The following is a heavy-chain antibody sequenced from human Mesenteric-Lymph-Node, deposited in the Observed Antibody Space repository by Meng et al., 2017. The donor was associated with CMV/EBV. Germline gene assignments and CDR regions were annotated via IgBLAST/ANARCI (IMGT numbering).Heavy chain of an antibody. V-gene: IGHV3-20*04. CDR2: INWSGGST. Sequence: GESLKISCAASGFTFGDYDMSWVRQAPGKGLEWVSGINWSGGSTGYADSVKGRFTISRDNAKNSLYLQMNVLRSEDTALYYCARDYSATYSYAFDIWGQGTMVTVSS. D-gene: IGHD1-26*01. CDR3: ARDYSATYSYAFDI. J-gene: IGHJ3*02. CDR1: GFTFGDYD.